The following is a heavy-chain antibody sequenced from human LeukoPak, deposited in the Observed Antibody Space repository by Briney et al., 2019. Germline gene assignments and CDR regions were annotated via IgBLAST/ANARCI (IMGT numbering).Heavy chain of an antibody. V-gene: IGHV3-30*03. J-gene: IGHJ4*02. CDR1: GFTFRNYG. CDR2: ISYDGSNK. CDR3: ATLRYGSGSYYADY. D-gene: IGHD3-10*01. Sequence: GGSLRLSCAASGFTFRNYGMHWVRQAPGKGLEWVSIISYDGSNKYYADSVKGRFTISRDNSQSTLYLQMNSLRTEDTAIYFCATLRYGSGSYYADYWGQGTQVTVSS.